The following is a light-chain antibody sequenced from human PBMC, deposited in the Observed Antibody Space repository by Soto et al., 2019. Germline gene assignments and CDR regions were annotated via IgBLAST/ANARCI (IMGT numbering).Light chain of an antibody. V-gene: IGLV1-44*01. CDR1: TSNIGSHT. Sequence: QSVLTQPPSASGTPGQRVTISCSGSTSNIGSHTVNWYQHVPGTAPKLLITTNNQRPSGVPDRFSGFKSGSSASLVISGLQSEDEADYYYATWDDSLKGVFGTGTKVTVL. CDR2: TNN. J-gene: IGLJ1*01. CDR3: ATWDDSLKGV.